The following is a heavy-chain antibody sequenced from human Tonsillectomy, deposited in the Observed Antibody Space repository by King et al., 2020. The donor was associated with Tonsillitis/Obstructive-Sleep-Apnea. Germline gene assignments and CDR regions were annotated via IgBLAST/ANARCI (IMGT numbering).Heavy chain of an antibody. V-gene: IGHV4-31*01. CDR3: ARDRCSGGSRYPDY. Sequence: VQLQESGPGLVKPSQTLSLTCTVSGGSISSGGYYWSWIRQHPGKGLEWIGYIYYSGSTYYNPSLRSPVSIAVDTSKNQFSLKLSSVTAADTAVYYWARDRCSGGSRYPDYWGQGTRVTVSS. CDR1: GGSISSGGYY. D-gene: IGHD2-15*01. CDR2: IYYSGST. J-gene: IGHJ4*02.